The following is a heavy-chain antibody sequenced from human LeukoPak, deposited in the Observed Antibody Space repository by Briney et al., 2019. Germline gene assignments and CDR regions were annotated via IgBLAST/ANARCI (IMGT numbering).Heavy chain of an antibody. V-gene: IGHV4-39*07. CDR1: GGSISSSSYY. CDR3: ARYKDIVVVVAAHHDAFDI. CDR2: IYYSGST. D-gene: IGHD2-15*01. Sequence: RPSETLSLTRTVSGGSISSSSYYWGWIRQPPGKGLEWIGSIYYSGSTYYNPSLKSRVTISVDTSKNQFSLKLSSVTAADTAVYYCARYKDIVVVVAAHHDAFDIWGQGTMVTVSS. J-gene: IGHJ3*02.